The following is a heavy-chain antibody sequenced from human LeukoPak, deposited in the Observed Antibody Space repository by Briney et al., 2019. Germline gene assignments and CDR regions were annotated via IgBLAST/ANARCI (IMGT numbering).Heavy chain of an antibody. Sequence: PGGSLRLSCAASGFTFSSYAMHWVRQAPGKGLEWVAVISYDGSNKYYADSVKGRLTISRDNSKNTLYLQMNSLRAEDTAVYYCARDLYSSRPDYWGQGTLVTVSS. J-gene: IGHJ4*02. CDR3: ARDLYSSRPDY. V-gene: IGHV3-30*01. CDR2: ISYDGSNK. D-gene: IGHD6-13*01. CDR1: GFTFSSYA.